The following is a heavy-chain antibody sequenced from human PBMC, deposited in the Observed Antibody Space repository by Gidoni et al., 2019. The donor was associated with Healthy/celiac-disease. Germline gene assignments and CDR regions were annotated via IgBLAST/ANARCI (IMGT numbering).Heavy chain of an antibody. V-gene: IGHV3-53*02. CDR3: ARGGSSGWPGGAFDI. Sequence: EVQLVETGGGLIQPGGSLRLSCAASGFTVSSNYMSWVRQAPGKGLEWVSVIYSGGSTYYADSVKGRFTISRDNSKNTLYLQMNSLRAEDTAVYYCARGGSSGWPGGAFDIWGQGTMVTVSS. J-gene: IGHJ3*02. CDR2: IYSGGST. D-gene: IGHD6-19*01. CDR1: GFTVSSNY.